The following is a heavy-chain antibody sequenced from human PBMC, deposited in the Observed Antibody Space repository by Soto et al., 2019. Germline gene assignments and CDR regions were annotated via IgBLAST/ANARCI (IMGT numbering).Heavy chain of an antibody. Sequence: QVQLVQSGAEVKKPGSSVKVSCQASGGTFSSYTISWVRQAPVQGLEWMGRIIPSLGIANYAQKFQGRVTMTADKSTSTAYMELSSLRSEDTAVYYCARCPSQSNYGMDVWGQGTTVTVSS. CDR3: ARCPSQSNYGMDV. CDR1: GGTFSSYT. V-gene: IGHV1-69*02. J-gene: IGHJ6*02. D-gene: IGHD6-6*01. CDR2: IIPSLGIA.